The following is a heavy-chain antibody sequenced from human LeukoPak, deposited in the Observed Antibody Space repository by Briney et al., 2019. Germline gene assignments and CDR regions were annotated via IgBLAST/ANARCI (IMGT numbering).Heavy chain of an antibody. Sequence: GSLRLSCAASGFTFSSYAMHWVRQAPGKGLEWVAVISYDGSNKYYADSVKGRFTISRDNSKNTLYLQMNSLRAEDTAVYYCTSDSSGYYYAGWGQGTLVTVSS. CDR1: GFTFSSYA. CDR3: TSDSSGYYYAG. CDR2: ISYDGSNK. J-gene: IGHJ4*02. V-gene: IGHV3-30-3*01. D-gene: IGHD3-22*01.